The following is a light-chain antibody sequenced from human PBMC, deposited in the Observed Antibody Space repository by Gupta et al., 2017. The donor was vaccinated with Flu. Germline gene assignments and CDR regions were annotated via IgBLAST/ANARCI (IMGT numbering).Light chain of an antibody. CDR2: EVN. CDR1: SSDVGGYNY. V-gene: IGLV2-14*01. Sequence: QSALTQPASVSGSPGQSITISCTGTSSDVGGYNYVSWSQQHPGKAPTLMIYEVNRRPSGVSNRFSGSKSGDTASLTISGLHPEDEAHYYCSSYATGSTVVFGGGTTVTVL. CDR3: SSYATGSTVV. J-gene: IGLJ2*01.